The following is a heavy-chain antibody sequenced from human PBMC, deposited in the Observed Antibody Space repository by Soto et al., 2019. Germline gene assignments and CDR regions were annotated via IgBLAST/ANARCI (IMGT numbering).Heavy chain of an antibody. CDR1: GYTFTSYA. V-gene: IGHV1-8*02. CDR2: IIPNSGNT. D-gene: IGHD4-17*01. J-gene: IGHJ4*02. Sequence: ASVKVSCKSSGYTFTSYAISWVRQAPGQGLEWMGGIIPNSGNTGYAQKFQGRVTMTRNTSISTAYMELSSLRSEDTAVYYCARTLYGDNVDYWGQGTLVTVSS. CDR3: ARTLYGDNVDY.